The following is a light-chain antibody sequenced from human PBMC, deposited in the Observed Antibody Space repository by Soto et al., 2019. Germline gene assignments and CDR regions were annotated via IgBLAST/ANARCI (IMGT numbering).Light chain of an antibody. CDR2: GAS. CDR3: HQYNDWPPT. Sequence: EIVMTQSPATLSVSPGERATLSCRASQTIGNDLAWYQQKPGQAPRLLIYGASTRATGFPARLSGSGSGTDFTLTISSLQSEDFAVYYCHQYNDWPPTFGQGTKVEIK. J-gene: IGKJ1*01. V-gene: IGKV3-15*01. CDR1: QTIGND.